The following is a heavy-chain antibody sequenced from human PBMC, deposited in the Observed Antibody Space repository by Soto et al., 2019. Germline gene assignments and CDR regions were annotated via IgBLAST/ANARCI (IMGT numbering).Heavy chain of an antibody. Sequence: PGGSLRLSCAGSGFTFSTHAMVWVRQAPGKGLEWVSSISSSGTYVYYADSVEGRFTIFRDDARNSVYLQMNSLTVEDTAVYYCARDGNYHEFWGQGTPVTV. V-gene: IGHV3-21*01. D-gene: IGHD1-1*01. CDR2: ISSSGTYV. CDR3: ARDGNYHEF. J-gene: IGHJ4*02. CDR1: GFTFSTHA.